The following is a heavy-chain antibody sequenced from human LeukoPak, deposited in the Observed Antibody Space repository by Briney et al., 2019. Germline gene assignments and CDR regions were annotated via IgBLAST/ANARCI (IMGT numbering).Heavy chain of an antibody. D-gene: IGHD3-10*01. CDR3: AKGNYGSASLYTGDAFDI. CDR1: GFTVSYNY. Sequence: GGSLRLSCAASGFTVSYNYMSWVRQTPRKGLEWVSSMYRGGDAYYTDSVRGRFTSSRDNSDNTLYLQMNSVRAENTALYSCAKGNYGSASLYTGDAFDIWGQGTMVTVSS. V-gene: IGHV3-53*01. J-gene: IGHJ3*02. CDR2: MYRGGDA.